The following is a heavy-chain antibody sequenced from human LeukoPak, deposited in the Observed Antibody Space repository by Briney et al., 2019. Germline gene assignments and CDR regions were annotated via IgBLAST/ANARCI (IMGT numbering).Heavy chain of an antibody. CDR2: ISGSGGST. CDR3: ARLKDVAVAGIGSHDF. Sequence: GGSLRLSCAASGFTFSSYAMSWVRQAPGKGLEWVSAISGSGGSTYYADSVKGRFTISRDHSRNTVYLQMNNLRAEDMALYYCARLKDVAVAGIGSHDFWGQGTMVTVSS. CDR1: GFTFSSYA. V-gene: IGHV3-23*01. J-gene: IGHJ3*01. D-gene: IGHD6-13*01.